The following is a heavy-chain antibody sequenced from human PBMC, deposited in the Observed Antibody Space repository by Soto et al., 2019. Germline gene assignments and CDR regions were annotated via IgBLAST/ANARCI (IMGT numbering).Heavy chain of an antibody. V-gene: IGHV5-51*01. CDR3: ARHGFYGDYSSNYFDP. Sequence: PGESLKISCKASVYSFTNYWIAWVRQMPGKGLEYMGIIYPSDSDSRYSPSFQGQVTFSADKSINTACLQWSSLKASDTAMYYCARHGFYGDYSSNYFDPWGQGTLVTVSS. D-gene: IGHD4-17*01. CDR1: VYSFTNYW. J-gene: IGHJ5*02. CDR2: IYPSDSDS.